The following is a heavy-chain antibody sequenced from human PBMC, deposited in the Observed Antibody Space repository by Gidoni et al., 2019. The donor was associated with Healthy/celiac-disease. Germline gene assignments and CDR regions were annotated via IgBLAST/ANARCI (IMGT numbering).Heavy chain of an antibody. Sequence: QVQLVQPGADVKKPGASAKVSCEAAGYTFTGYYMHWVRQAPEQGLEWMGWINPNSGGTNYEQKFQSRVTMTRDTSISTAYMELSRLRSDDTAVYYCAILRVRSSRDYWGQGTLVTVSS. CDR1: GYTFTGYY. V-gene: IGHV1-2*02. D-gene: IGHD6-13*01. CDR3: AILRVRSSRDY. CDR2: INPNSGGT. J-gene: IGHJ4*02.